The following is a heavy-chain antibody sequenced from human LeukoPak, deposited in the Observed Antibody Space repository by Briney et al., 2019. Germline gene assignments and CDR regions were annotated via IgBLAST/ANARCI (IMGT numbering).Heavy chain of an antibody. CDR3: ARVRVTIFGVVIMKLGGWFDP. J-gene: IGHJ5*02. V-gene: IGHV4-34*01. D-gene: IGHD3-3*01. Sequence: PSETLSLTCAVYGGSFSGYYWSWIRQPPGKGLEWIGEINHSGSTNYNPSLKSRVTISVDTSKNQFSLKLSSVTAADTAVYYCARVRVTIFGVVIMKLGGWFDPWGQGTLVTVSS. CDR1: GGSFSGYY. CDR2: INHSGST.